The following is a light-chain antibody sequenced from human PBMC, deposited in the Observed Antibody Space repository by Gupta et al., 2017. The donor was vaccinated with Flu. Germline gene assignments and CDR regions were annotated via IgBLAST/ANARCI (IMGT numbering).Light chain of an antibody. CDR1: QSISSC. Sequence: GDRVTITCRASQSISSCLAWYQQKPGQAPRLLIYGASSLEDGVPARFSGSESATEFTLTISSLLPDDIATYYCQQYSSSPCTFGQGTRLEIK. CDR2: GAS. V-gene: IGKV1-5*01. CDR3: QQYSSSPCT. J-gene: IGKJ2*02.